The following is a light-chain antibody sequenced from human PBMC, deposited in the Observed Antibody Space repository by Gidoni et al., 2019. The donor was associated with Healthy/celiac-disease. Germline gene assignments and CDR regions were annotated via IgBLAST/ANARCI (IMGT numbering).Light chain of an antibody. V-gene: IGLV2-14*01. Sequence: QSALTQPDSVSGSPGQSITISCTGTSSDVGGYTYVSWYQQHPGKAPKLMIYEVSNRPSGVSNRFSGSKSGNTASLTISGLQAEDEADYYCSSYTSSSTLVFGGGTKLTVL. CDR3: SSYTSSSTLV. CDR1: SSDVGGYTY. CDR2: EVS. J-gene: IGLJ2*01.